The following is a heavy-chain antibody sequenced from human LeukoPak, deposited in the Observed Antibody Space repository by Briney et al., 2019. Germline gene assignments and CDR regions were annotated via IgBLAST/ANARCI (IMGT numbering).Heavy chain of an antibody. CDR2: IYTSGST. CDR3: AINSSGDSSGYDY. D-gene: IGHD3-22*01. CDR1: GGSISSGSYY. V-gene: IGHV4-61*02. Sequence: PSQTLSLTCTVSGGSISSGSYYWSWIRQPAGKGLEWIGRIYTSGSTNYNPSLKSRVTISADTSKNQFSLKLSSVTAADTAVYYCAINSSGDSSGYDYWGQGTLVTVSS. J-gene: IGHJ4*02.